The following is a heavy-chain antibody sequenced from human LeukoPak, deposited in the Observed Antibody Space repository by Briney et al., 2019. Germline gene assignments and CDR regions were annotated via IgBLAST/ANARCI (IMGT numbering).Heavy chain of an antibody. CDR2: ISHDGTNK. D-gene: IGHD3-22*01. V-gene: IGHV3-30*18. CDR1: GFPFSSYG. Sequence: PGGSLRLSCAASGFPFSSYGMHWVRQAPGKGLEWVAVISHDGTNKYYVDSVKGRFTISRDNSKNTLYLQMNSLRAEDTAVYYCAKVNYYESSGYYDYWGQGTLVTVSS. CDR3: AKVNYYESSGYYDY. J-gene: IGHJ4*02.